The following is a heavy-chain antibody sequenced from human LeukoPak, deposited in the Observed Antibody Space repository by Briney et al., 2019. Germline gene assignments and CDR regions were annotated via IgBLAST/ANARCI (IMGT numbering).Heavy chain of an antibody. CDR1: GFTFSSYA. CDR3: AKDTYDSSGYFDY. CDR2: ISGSGGST. J-gene: IGHJ4*02. Sequence: PGGSLRLSCAASGFTFSSYAMSWVRQAPGKRLEWVSAISGSGGSTYYADSVKGRFTISRDNSKNTLYLQMNSLRAEDTAVYYCAKDTYDSSGYFDYWGQGTLVTVSS. D-gene: IGHD3-22*01. V-gene: IGHV3-23*01.